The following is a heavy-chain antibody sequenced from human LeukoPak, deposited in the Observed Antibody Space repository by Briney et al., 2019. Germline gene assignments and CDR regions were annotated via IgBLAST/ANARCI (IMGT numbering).Heavy chain of an antibody. Sequence: GGSLRLSSAASGFTFSSYWMSWVRQAPGKGLEWVANIKQDGSEKYYVDSVKGRFTISRDNGKNSLYLQMNSLRAEDTAVYYCARSYYVWGSYPPDDYWGQGTLVTVSS. CDR1: GFTFSSYW. D-gene: IGHD3-16*02. J-gene: IGHJ4*02. CDR2: IKQDGSEK. CDR3: ARSYYVWGSYPPDDY. V-gene: IGHV3-7*01.